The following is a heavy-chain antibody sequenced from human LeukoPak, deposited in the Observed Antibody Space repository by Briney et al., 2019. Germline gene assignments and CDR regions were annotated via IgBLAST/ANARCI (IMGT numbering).Heavy chain of an antibody. D-gene: IGHD5-18*01. CDR2: ISYDGINK. J-gene: IGHJ6*03. Sequence: GGSLSLSCAASGFTFSSYPFHWVRQAPGKGLEWVALISYDGINKYYADSVKGRFTISRDNSKNTLYLQVNSLRAEDTALYYCARGGKIQLWPRRANYYNYMDVWGKGTTVTVSS. CDR3: ARGGKIQLWPRRANYYNYMDV. CDR1: GFTFSSYP. V-gene: IGHV3-30*04.